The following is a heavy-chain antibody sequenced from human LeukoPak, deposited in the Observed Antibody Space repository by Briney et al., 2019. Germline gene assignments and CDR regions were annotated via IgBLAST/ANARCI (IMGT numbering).Heavy chain of an antibody. J-gene: IGHJ5*02. CDR2: IDWDDDK. CDR1: GFSLSTSGMC. D-gene: IGHD6-13*01. CDR3: ARGIAAAGIRGWFDP. Sequence: SGPALVKPTQTLTLTCTFSGFSLSTSGMCVSWIRQPPGKALEWLARIDWDDDKYYSTSLKTRLTISKDTSKNQVVLTMTNMDPVGTATYYCARGIAAAGIRGWFDPWGQGTLVTVSS. V-gene: IGHV2-70*11.